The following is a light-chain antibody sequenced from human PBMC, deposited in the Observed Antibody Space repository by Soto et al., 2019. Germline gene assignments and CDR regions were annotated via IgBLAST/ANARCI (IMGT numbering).Light chain of an antibody. CDR3: QDYGTSWT. Sequence: IQLTQSPSSLSASVGDRVTITCRASPAIASFLAWYQQKPGTAPKLLIYGASTLQSGVPSRFSGSRSGTDYTLTIGSLQPEDFAVYYCQDYGTSWTFGQGTKVDIK. V-gene: IGKV1-9*01. CDR2: GAS. J-gene: IGKJ1*01. CDR1: PAIASF.